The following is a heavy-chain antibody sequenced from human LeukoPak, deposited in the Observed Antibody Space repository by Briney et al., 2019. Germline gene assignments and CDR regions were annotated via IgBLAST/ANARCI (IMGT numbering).Heavy chain of an antibody. CDR3: ARDSYDSSGYSGGDY. J-gene: IGHJ4*02. V-gene: IGHV1-18*01. CDR1: GYTFTSYG. D-gene: IGHD3-22*01. CDR2: ISAYNGNT. Sequence: ASVKVSCKASGYTFTSYGISWVRQAPGQGLEWMGWISAYNGNTNYAQKLQGRVTMTTDTSTSTAYMELRSLRSDDTAVYYCARDSYDSSGYSGGDYWGQGTLVTVSS.